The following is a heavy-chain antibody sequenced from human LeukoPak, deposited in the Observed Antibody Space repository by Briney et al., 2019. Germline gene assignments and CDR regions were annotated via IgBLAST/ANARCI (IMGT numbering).Heavy chain of an antibody. CDR3: ARDFSATAGLDV. CDR1: GFTFSNYW. V-gene: IGHV3-7*03. J-gene: IGHJ6*02. D-gene: IGHD1-26*01. CDR2: IKQDGSDT. Sequence: GGSLRLSCVDSGFTFSNYWMNWVRPAPGKGLEWLANIKQDGSDTHYVDSVKGRFTISRDNSKNSLYLQMNSLRADDTAVYYCARDFSATAGLDVWGQGTTVTVSS.